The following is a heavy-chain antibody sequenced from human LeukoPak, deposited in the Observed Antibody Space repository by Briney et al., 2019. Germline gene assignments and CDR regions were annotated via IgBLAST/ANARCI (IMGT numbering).Heavy chain of an antibody. V-gene: IGHV1-46*01. J-gene: IGHJ3*02. D-gene: IGHD1-14*01. CDR1: GYTFSSYY. CDR2: INPSGGST. Sequence: ASVKVSCTASGYTFSSYYMHWVRQAPGQGLEWMGIINPSGGSTSYAQKFQGRVTMTRDTSTSTVYMELSSLRSEDTAVYYCARDQVGSGAFDIWGQGTMVTVSS. CDR3: ARDQVGSGAFDI.